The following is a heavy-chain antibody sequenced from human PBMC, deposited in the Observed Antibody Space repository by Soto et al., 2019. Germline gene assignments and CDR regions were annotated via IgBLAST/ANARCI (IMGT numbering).Heavy chain of an antibody. CDR2: ISYDGNSK. D-gene: IGHD3-22*01. CDR1: GFRLTNYG. CDR3: AKEQDYHDSSGFSH. J-gene: IGHJ4*02. Sequence: GGSLRLSCAASGFRLTNYGMHWVRQDPGRGLEWVAVISYDGNSKYYADSVKGRFIISRDSSKNTLYLQMNSLRAEDTAVYYCAKEQDYHDSSGFSHWGQGTLVTVSS. V-gene: IGHV3-30*18.